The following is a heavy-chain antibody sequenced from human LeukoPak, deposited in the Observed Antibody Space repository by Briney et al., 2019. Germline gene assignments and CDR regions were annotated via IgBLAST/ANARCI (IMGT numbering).Heavy chain of an antibody. CDR1: GFTFRNHW. V-gene: IGHV3-74*03. CDR2: ISSDGSST. CDR3: ARDQRVTGRPDIDY. Sequence: GGSLRLSCAASGFTFRNHWMHWVRQTPGKGLVWVSRISSDGSSTTYADSVKGRFTISRDNANNTLYLQINNLRAEDTAMYNCARDQRVTGRPDIDYWGQGTLVIVSS. J-gene: IGHJ4*02. D-gene: IGHD6-6*01.